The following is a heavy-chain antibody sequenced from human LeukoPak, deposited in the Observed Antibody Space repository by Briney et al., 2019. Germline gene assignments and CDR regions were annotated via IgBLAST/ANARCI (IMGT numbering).Heavy chain of an antibody. D-gene: IGHD3-9*01. Sequence: SETLSLTCAVYGGSFSGYYWSWIRQPPGKGLEWIGYIYYSGSTNYNPSLKSRVTISVDTSKNQFSLKLSSVTAADTAVYYCARSEDILTGYCFDYWGQGTLVTVSS. CDR3: ARSEDILTGYCFDY. V-gene: IGHV4-59*01. J-gene: IGHJ4*02. CDR2: IYYSGST. CDR1: GGSFSGYY.